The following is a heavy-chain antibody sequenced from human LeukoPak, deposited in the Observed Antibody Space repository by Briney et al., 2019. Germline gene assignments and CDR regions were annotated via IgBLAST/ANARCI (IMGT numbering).Heavy chain of an antibody. CDR1: GYTFTSYG. Sequence: ASVKVSCKASGYTFTSYGISWVRQAPGQGLEWMGWISAYNGNTNYAQKLQGRVTMTTDTSTSTAYMELRSLRSDDTAVYYCARDGIYDILTGGYYYYGMDVWGKRTTVTVSS. CDR2: ISAYNGNT. V-gene: IGHV1-18*04. CDR3: ARDGIYDILTGGYYYYGMDV. D-gene: IGHD3-9*01. J-gene: IGHJ6*04.